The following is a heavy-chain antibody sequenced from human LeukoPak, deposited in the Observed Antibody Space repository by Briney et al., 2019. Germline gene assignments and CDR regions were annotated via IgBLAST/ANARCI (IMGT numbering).Heavy chain of an antibody. Sequence: SETLSLSCTVSGGSISSYYWSWIRQPPGKGLEWIGYISYSGNTNYSPSLKSRVTISVDTSKNRFSLKVNSVTAADTAVYYCARATSDSWEGWFDTWGQGTLVTVSS. V-gene: IGHV4-59*01. CDR3: ARATSDSWEGWFDT. CDR2: ISYSGNT. CDR1: GGSISSYY. J-gene: IGHJ5*02. D-gene: IGHD6-13*01.